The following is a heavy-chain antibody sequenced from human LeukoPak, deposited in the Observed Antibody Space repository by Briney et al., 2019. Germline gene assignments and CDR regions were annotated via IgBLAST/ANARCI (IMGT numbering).Heavy chain of an antibody. V-gene: IGHV1-69*13. Sequence: SVKVSCKASGGTFNSYPINWVRQAPGLGLEWMGGIMPSFGPTNYAQKFQGRVTITADESTSTVYMDLSSLRSEDTAVYYCARGSYATMIVYDWADGDAFDIWGQGTMVTVSS. CDR2: IMPSFGPT. J-gene: IGHJ3*02. CDR1: GGTFNSYP. CDR3: ARGSYATMIVYDWADGDAFDI. D-gene: IGHD3-22*01.